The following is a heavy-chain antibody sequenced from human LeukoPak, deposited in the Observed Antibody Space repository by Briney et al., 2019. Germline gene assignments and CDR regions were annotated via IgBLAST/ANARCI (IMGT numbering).Heavy chain of an antibody. Sequence: PGGSLRLSCAASGFTFSGYAMHWVRQAPGKGLEWVAVMSYDGSNKYYVDSVKGRFTVSRDNSKHTLYLQMNSLRAEDTAVYYCAKDIYYDSSGYRGYFDYWGQGTLVTVSS. V-gene: IGHV3-30*18. J-gene: IGHJ4*02. CDR2: MSYDGSNK. CDR3: AKDIYYDSSGYRGYFDY. D-gene: IGHD3-22*01. CDR1: GFTFSGYA.